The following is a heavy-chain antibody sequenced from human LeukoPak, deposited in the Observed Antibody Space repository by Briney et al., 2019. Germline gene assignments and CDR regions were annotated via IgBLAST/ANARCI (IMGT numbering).Heavy chain of an antibody. J-gene: IGHJ6*03. V-gene: IGHV3-30*14. CDR1: GFSFISYA. CDR2: ISYDGNKK. Sequence: PGRSLRLSCAASGFSFISYAMHWVRQAPGKGLEWVALISYDGNKKYYADSVKGRFTISRDNSKNTLYLQMNSLRAEDTAVYYCARVAAAGTYDFYYMDVWGKGTTVTVSS. D-gene: IGHD6-13*01. CDR3: ARVAAAGTYDFYYMDV.